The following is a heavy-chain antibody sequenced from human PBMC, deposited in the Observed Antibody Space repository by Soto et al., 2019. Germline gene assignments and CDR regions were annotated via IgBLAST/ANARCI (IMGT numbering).Heavy chain of an antibody. V-gene: IGHV1-69*01. Sequence: QVQLVQSGAEVKKPGSSVKVSCKASGGTFSSYAISWVRQAPGQGLEWMGGIIPIFGTANYAQKFQGRVTITADESTSTAYMELSSVRSEDTAVYYGAVGDGYKYRVGAYYFDYWGQGTLFTVCS. CDR3: AVGDGYKYRVGAYYFDY. D-gene: IGHD5-12*01. CDR1: GGTFSSYA. CDR2: IIPIFGTA. J-gene: IGHJ4*02.